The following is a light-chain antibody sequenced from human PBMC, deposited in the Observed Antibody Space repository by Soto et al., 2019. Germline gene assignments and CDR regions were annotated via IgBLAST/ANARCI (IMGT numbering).Light chain of an antibody. CDR3: SSYTSSSLYV. Sequence: QSALTQPASVSGSPGQSSTVSCTGTSSDVGDYNYVSWYQQRPGKAPKLMIFDVSNRPSGVSNRFSGSKSGNTASLTISGLQAEDEADYYCSSYTSSSLYVFGTGTQLTVL. CDR2: DVS. V-gene: IGLV2-14*01. CDR1: SSDVGDYNY. J-gene: IGLJ1*01.